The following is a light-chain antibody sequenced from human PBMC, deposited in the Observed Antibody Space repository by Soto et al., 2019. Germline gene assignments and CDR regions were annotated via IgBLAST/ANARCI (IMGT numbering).Light chain of an antibody. J-gene: IGKJ4*01. CDR3: QKYNSAPAIT. CDR1: QGISNY. CDR2: AAS. Sequence: DIQMTQSPSSLSASVGDRVTITCRASQGISNYLAWYQQKPGKVPKLLIYAASTLQSGVPSRFSGSGSGTDFTLTISSLQPEDVATDYCQKYNSAPAITLGGGTKVEIK. V-gene: IGKV1-27*01.